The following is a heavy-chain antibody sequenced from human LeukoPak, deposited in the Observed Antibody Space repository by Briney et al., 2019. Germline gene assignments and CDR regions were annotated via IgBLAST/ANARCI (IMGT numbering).Heavy chain of an antibody. CDR1: GGSISSGGYY. Sequence: SQTLSLTCTVSGGSISSGGYYWSWIRQPPGKGLEWIGYIYHSGSTNYNPSLKSRVTISVDTSKNQFSLKLSSVTAADTAVYYCASTYDSSGYYFFDYWGQGTLVTVSS. V-gene: IGHV4-30-2*01. CDR3: ASTYDSSGYYFFDY. D-gene: IGHD3-22*01. J-gene: IGHJ4*02. CDR2: IYHSGST.